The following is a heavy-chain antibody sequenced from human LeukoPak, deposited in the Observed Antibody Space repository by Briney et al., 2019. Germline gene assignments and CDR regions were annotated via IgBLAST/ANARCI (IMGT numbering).Heavy chain of an antibody. D-gene: IGHD3-22*01. J-gene: IGHJ4*02. CDR2: IRSKANSYAT. CDR1: GFTFSGSA. CDR3: TRQNYYDSSGYGDY. V-gene: IGHV3-73*01. Sequence: GGSLRLSCAAPGFTFSGSAMHWVRQASGKGLEWVGRIRSKANSYATAYAASVKGRFTISRDDSKNTAYLQMNSLKTEDTAVYYCTRQNYYDSSGYGDYWGQGTLVTVSS.